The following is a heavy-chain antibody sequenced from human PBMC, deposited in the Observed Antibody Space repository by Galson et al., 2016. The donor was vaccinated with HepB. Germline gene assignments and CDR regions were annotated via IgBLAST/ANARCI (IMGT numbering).Heavy chain of an antibody. D-gene: IGHD2-15*01. CDR3: LRGSGYFDY. CDR1: GFTFTTYA. Sequence: SLRLSCAASGFTFTTYAMNWVRQAPGKELEWVSAIGGDTRTDYADSVKGRFTISSDSSSDMAYLQMNNVRADDTAVYYCLRGSGYFDYWGQGALVTVSS. J-gene: IGHJ4*02. CDR2: IGGDTRT. V-gene: IGHV3-23*01.